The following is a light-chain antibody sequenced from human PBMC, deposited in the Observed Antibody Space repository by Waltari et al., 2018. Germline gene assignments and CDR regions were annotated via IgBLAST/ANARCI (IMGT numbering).Light chain of an antibody. CDR3: HQYYSAPLT. Sequence: DIQMTQSPSSLSASVGDTVTVTCRASQNIRTHLNWYQQKPTTTPNLLIYAASTLHRGVPSRFSGSGSETDFTLTISSLQAEDVAVYYCHQYYSAPLTFGGGTKVEIK. V-gene: IGKV1-39*01. J-gene: IGKJ4*01. CDR2: AAS. CDR1: QNIRTH.